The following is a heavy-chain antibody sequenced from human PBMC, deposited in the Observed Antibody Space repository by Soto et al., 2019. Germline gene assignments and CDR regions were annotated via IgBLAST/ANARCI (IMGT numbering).Heavy chain of an antibody. D-gene: IGHD4-17*01. CDR2: TYHSGNP. CDR1: GGSIRTGGYS. Sequence: QLQLQESGSGLVKPSQTLSLTCTVSGGSIRTGGYSWSWIRQPPGKGLEWIGNTYHSGNPYYNPSIKSRVTISVDGSKNQVSLKVSSVTAADTAVYYCAREDYGDYGGYFDYWVQGSLVTVSS. CDR3: AREDYGDYGGYFDY. V-gene: IGHV4-30-2*01. J-gene: IGHJ4*02.